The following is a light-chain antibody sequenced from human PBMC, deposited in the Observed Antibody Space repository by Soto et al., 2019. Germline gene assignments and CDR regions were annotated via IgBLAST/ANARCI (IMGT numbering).Light chain of an antibody. V-gene: IGKV3-15*01. J-gene: IGKJ1*01. CDR3: QQYNIWPPWT. Sequence: EIVMTQSPATLSVSPGERATLSCRASQSLSSNLAWYQQKPGQAPRLLIYGASTRATGIPARFSGSGSGTDFTLTISSLQSEDFAVYYCQQYNIWPPWTFGQGTKVDIK. CDR2: GAS. CDR1: QSLSSN.